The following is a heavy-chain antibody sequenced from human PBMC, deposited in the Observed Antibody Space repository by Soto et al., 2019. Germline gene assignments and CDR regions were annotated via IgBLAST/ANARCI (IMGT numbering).Heavy chain of an antibody. D-gene: IGHD2-21*02. CDR1: EGTFSSYG. CDR2: IIPIYETV. CDR3: ARDLVVTAQCLDP. J-gene: IGHJ5*02. Sequence: QVSLVQSGAEVKKAGSSVKVSCKASEGTFSSYGISWVRQAPGQGLEWMGGIIPIYETVTYAQRFQGRLTISADESTSTAYMELSSLRPDDTAVYYCARDLVVTAQCLDPWGQGTLVTVSS. V-gene: IGHV1-69*01.